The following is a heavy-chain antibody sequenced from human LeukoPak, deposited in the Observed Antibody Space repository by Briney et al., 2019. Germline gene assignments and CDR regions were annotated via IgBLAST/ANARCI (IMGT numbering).Heavy chain of an antibody. D-gene: IGHD3-10*01. CDR1: GFTFSTYA. CDR2: ISDSGDNT. CDR3: AKAPMSSGASENNWFDP. J-gene: IGHJ5*02. Sequence: PGGSLRLSCAASGFTFSTYAMSWVRQAPGKGLEWVSAISDSGDNTYYADSVRGRFTISRDNSMNTLYLQMNTLRAEDTAVYYCAKAPMSSGASENNWFDPWGQGTLVTVSS. V-gene: IGHV3-23*01.